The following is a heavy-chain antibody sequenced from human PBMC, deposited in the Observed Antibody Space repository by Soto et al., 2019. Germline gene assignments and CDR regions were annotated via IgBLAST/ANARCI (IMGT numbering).Heavy chain of an antibody. Sequence: QLQLQESGPGLVKPSETLSLTCSVSGDSISSSSYYWGWIRQPPGKGLEWIGTINYSGSTYYNPSPQCLVPISVDTSKNQFSLKVSSVTAADTAVYYCASLYGDYVPYWGQGILVSVSS. D-gene: IGHD4-17*01. V-gene: IGHV4-39*01. J-gene: IGHJ4*02. CDR2: INYSGST. CDR1: GDSISSSSYY. CDR3: ASLYGDYVPY.